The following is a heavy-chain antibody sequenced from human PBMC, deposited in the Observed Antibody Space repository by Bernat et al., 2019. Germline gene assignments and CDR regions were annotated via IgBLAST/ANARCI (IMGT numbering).Heavy chain of an antibody. D-gene: IGHD3-3*01. Sequence: EVQLLESGGGLVQPGGSLRLSCAASGFTFSSYAMSWVRQAPGKGLEWVSAISGSGGSTYYADSVKGRFTISRDNSKNTLYLQMNSLRAEDTAVYYCARGGRKQPAEWDYWGQGTLVTVSS. CDR1: GFTFSSYA. V-gene: IGHV3-23*01. CDR3: ARGGRKQPAEWDY. J-gene: IGHJ4*02. CDR2: ISGSGGST.